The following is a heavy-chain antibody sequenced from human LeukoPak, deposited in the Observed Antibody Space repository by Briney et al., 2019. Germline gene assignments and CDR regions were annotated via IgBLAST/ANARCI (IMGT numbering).Heavy chain of an antibody. CDR3: AREAVAAADGWNCYYYYYMDV. Sequence: PGGSLRLSCAASRFTFSSYSMNWVRQAPGKGLEWVSSISSSGSYIYYADSVKGRFTISRDNAKNSLYLQMNSLRAEDTAVYYCAREAVAAADGWNCYYYYYMDVWGKGTTVTISS. CDR1: RFTFSSYS. CDR2: ISSSGSYI. J-gene: IGHJ6*03. D-gene: IGHD6-13*01. V-gene: IGHV3-21*01.